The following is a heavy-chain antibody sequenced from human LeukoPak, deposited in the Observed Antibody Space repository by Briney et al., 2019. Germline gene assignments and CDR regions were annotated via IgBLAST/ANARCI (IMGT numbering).Heavy chain of an antibody. V-gene: IGHV3-48*03. CDR1: GFTFSSYE. J-gene: IGHJ3*02. Sequence: PGGSLRLSCAASGFTFSSYEMNWVRQAPGKGLEWVSYISSSGSTIYYADSVKGRFTISRDNAKNSLYLQMNSLRAEDTAVYYCARDCGPDIVLMVYAIRGTDAFDIWGQGTMVTVSS. D-gene: IGHD2-8*01. CDR2: ISSSGSTI. CDR3: ARDCGPDIVLMVYAIRGTDAFDI.